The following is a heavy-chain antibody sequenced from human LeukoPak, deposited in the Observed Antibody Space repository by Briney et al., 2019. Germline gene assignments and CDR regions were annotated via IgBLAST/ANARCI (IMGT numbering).Heavy chain of an antibody. CDR3: ASTRYCSSTSCYYYYYGMDV. CDR2: ISYDGSNK. CDR1: GFPFSSYP. D-gene: IGHD2-2*01. J-gene: IGHJ6*02. V-gene: IGHV3-30*04. Sequence: PGRSLRLSCAASGFPFSSYPLHWVRQAPGKGLEWVAVISYDGSNKYYPDSVKGRFTISRDNSKNTLYLQMNSLRAEDTAVYYCASTRYCSSTSCYYYYYGMDVWGQGTTVTVSS.